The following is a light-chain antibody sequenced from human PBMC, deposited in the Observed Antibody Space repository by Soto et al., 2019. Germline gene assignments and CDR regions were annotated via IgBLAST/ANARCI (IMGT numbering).Light chain of an antibody. CDR1: SSDIGAGYD. Sequence: QSVLTQPPSVSGAPGQRVTISCTGSSSDIGAGYDVHWYQQLPGTAPKLLIYGSSNRPSGVPDRFSGSKSGTSASLAITGLQAEDEAHYYCQSFDSSPRGVFGIGTKLTVL. CDR3: QSFDSSPRGV. J-gene: IGLJ1*01. V-gene: IGLV1-40*01. CDR2: GSS.